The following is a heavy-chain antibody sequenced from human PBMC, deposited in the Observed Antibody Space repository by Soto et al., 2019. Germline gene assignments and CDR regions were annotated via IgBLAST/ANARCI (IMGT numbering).Heavy chain of an antibody. CDR2: ISYDGSNK. D-gene: IGHD4-4*01. CDR1: GFTFSSYG. Sequence: GGSLRLSCAASGFTFSSYGMHWVRQAPGKGLEWVAVISYDGSNKYYADSVKGRFTISRDNSKNTLYLQMNSLRAEDTAVYYCAITKYSNYVGIFDYWGQGTLVTVSS. CDR3: AITKYSNYVGIFDY. V-gene: IGHV3-30*03. J-gene: IGHJ4*02.